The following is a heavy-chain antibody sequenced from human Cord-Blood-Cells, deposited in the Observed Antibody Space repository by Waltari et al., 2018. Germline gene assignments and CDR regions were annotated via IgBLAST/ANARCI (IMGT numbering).Heavy chain of an antibody. Sequence: QMQLVQSGPEVKKPGTSVTVSCKASGFTFTSSAVPWLRQARGQRLEWIGWIVVGSGNTNYAQKFQERVTITRDMSTSTAYMELSSLRSEDTAVYYCAAAPSYDFWSGYYDYWGQGTLVTVSS. V-gene: IGHV1-58*01. CDR3: AAAPSYDFWSGYYDY. D-gene: IGHD3-3*01. CDR2: IVVGSGNT. CDR1: GFTFTSSA. J-gene: IGHJ4*02.